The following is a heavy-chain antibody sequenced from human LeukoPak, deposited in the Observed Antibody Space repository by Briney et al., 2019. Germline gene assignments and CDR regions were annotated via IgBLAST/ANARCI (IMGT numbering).Heavy chain of an antibody. Sequence: ASVKVSCTASGYTFTIYYMHWVRQAPGQGLEWMAIINPSGGSTSYAQKFQGRVTMTRDTSTSTVYMELSSLRSEDTAVYYCARVYDSRAYGMDVWGQGTTVTVSS. J-gene: IGHJ6*02. V-gene: IGHV1-46*01. CDR2: INPSGGST. CDR3: ARVYDSRAYGMDV. CDR1: GYTFTIYY. D-gene: IGHD3-22*01.